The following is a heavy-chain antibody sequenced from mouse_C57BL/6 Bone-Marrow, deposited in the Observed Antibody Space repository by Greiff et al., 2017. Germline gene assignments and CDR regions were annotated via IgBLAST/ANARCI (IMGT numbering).Heavy chain of an antibody. J-gene: IGHJ2*01. CDR2: INPYNGGT. V-gene: IGHV1-19*01. D-gene: IGHD4-1*01. CDR3: ARASWGYCDY. Sequence: VQLQQSGPVLVKPGASVKMSCKASGYTFTDYYMNWVKQSPGKSLEWIGVINPYNGGTSYNQKFKGKATLTVDKSSSTAYMELNSLTSEDSAVYYWARASWGYCDYWGQGTTLTVSA. CDR1: GYTFTDYY.